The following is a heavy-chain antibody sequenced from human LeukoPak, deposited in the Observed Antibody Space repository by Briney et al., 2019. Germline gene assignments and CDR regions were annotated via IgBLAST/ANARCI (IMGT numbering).Heavy chain of an antibody. CDR3: ARHSSTWRFDY. CDR1: GYTFTDYY. D-gene: IGHD6-13*01. J-gene: IGHJ4*02. V-gene: IGHV1-2*02. CDR2: INPNTGGT. Sequence: ASVKVSCKASGYTFTDYYMHWVRQAPGQGLEWMGWINPNTGGTNYAQKFQGRVTMTRDTSISIAYMELSRLRSDDTAVYYCARHSSTWRFDYWGQGTLVTVSS.